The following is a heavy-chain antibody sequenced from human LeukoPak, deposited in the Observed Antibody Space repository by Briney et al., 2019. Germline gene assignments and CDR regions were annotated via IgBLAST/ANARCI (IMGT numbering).Heavy chain of an antibody. CDR2: ISGSGDYT. J-gene: IGHJ4*02. CDR1: GFTISSYA. D-gene: IGHD6-13*01. V-gene: IGHV3-23*01. CDR3: AKRGIAAAASFDY. Sequence: GGSLRLSCAASGFTISSYAMSWARQAPGKGLEWVSTISGSGDYTFYADSVRGRFTISRDNSKNTLYLQMNSLRADDTAVYYCAKRGIAAAASFDYWGQGTLVTVSS.